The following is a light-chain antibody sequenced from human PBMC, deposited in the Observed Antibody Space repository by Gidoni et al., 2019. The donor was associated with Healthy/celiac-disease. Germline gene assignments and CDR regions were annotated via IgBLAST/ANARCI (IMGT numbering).Light chain of an antibody. Sequence: DIQMTQSPSSLSAAVGDRVTITCQASQDISNYLNWYQQKPGKAPKLLIYEASNLETGVPSRFSGSGSGTDFTFTISSLQPEDIATYYCQQYDNRPFTFXPXTKVDIK. CDR1: QDISNY. J-gene: IGKJ3*01. CDR3: QQYDNRPFT. V-gene: IGKV1-33*01. CDR2: EAS.